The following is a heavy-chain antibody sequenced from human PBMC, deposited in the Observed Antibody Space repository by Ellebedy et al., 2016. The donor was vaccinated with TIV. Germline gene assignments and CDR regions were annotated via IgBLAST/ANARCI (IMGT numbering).Heavy chain of an antibody. J-gene: IGHJ6*02. Sequence: GGSLRLSXAASGFTFSSYWMSWVRQAPGKGLEWVANIKQDGSEKYYADSVKGRFTISRDNSKNTLYLQMNSLRAEDTAVYYCASSNSSGWYYYYGMDVWGQGTTVTVSS. CDR2: IKQDGSEK. D-gene: IGHD6-19*01. CDR1: GFTFSSYW. V-gene: IGHV3-7*01. CDR3: ASSNSSGWYYYYGMDV.